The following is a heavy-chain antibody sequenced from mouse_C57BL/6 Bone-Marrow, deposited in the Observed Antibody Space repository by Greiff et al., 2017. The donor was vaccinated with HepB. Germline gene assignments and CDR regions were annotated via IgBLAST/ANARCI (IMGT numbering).Heavy chain of an antibody. J-gene: IGHJ2*01. D-gene: IGHD1-1*01. Sequence: DVQLVESGGGLVKPGGSLKLSCAASGFTFSDYGMHWVRQAPEKGLEWVAYISSGSSTIYYADTVKGRFTISRDNAKNTLFLQMTSLRSEDTAMYYCDRFHYYGSRGHYFDYWGQGTTLTVSS. CDR2: ISSGSSTI. V-gene: IGHV5-17*01. CDR3: DRFHYYGSRGHYFDY. CDR1: GFTFSDYG.